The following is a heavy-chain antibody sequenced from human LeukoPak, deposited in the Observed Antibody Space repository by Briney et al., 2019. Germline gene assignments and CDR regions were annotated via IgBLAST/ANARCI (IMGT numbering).Heavy chain of an antibody. D-gene: IGHD6-13*01. V-gene: IGHV3-23*01. Sequence: HPGGSLRLSCAASGFTFSSYAMSWVRQAPGKGLEWVSAISGSGGSTYYADSVKGRFTISRDNARNSLYLQMDSLRAEDTAVYYCARVKWLSAAGTEGNFDYWGQGTLVTVSS. CDR1: GFTFSSYA. CDR2: ISGSGGST. J-gene: IGHJ4*02. CDR3: ARVKWLSAAGTEGNFDY.